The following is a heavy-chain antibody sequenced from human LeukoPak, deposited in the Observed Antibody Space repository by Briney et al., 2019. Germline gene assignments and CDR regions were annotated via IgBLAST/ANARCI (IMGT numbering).Heavy chain of an antibody. V-gene: IGHV1-2*02. CDR3: ATSIAARLNYYYGMDV. CDR1: GYTFTGYY. D-gene: IGHD6-6*01. Sequence: ASVKVSCTASGYTFTGYYMHWVRQAPGQGLEWMGWINPNSGGTNYAQKFQGRVTMTRDTSISTAYMELSRLRSDDTAVYYCATSIAARLNYYYGMDVWGQGTTVTVSS. J-gene: IGHJ6*02. CDR2: INPNSGGT.